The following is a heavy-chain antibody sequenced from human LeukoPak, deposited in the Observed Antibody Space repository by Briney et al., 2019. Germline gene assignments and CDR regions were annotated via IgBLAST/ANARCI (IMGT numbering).Heavy chain of an antibody. CDR2: MSSSGVTI. CDR3: ARGIAWGNFDI. V-gene: IGHV3-11*01. CDR1: GFSFSDFY. D-gene: IGHD6-13*01. Sequence: GGSLRPSCVGSGFSFSDFYMTWIRQAPGKGLEWLSFMSSSGVTIYHAGSVKGRFTISRSNAKKSLYLQMSSLTAEDTALYYCARGIAWGNFDIWGRGTMVTVSS. J-gene: IGHJ3*02.